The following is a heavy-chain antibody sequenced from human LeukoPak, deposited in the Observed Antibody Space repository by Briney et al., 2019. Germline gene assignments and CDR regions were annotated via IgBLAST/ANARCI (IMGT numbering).Heavy chain of an antibody. J-gene: IGHJ4*02. V-gene: IGHV5-51*01. D-gene: IGHD2-2*02. Sequence: GESLKISCKGSGYSFTSYWIGWVRQMPGKGLEWMGIIYPGDSDTRYSPSFQGQVTISADKSISTAYLQWSSLKASDTAMYYCARLEDIVVVPAAIGGYDSAALGYWGQGTLVTVSS. CDR2: IYPGDSDT. CDR3: ARLEDIVVVPAAIGGYDSAALGY. CDR1: GYSFTSYW.